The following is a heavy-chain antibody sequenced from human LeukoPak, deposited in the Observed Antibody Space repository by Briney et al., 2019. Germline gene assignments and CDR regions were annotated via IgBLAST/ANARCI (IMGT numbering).Heavy chain of an antibody. Sequence: GESLKISGKGSGYSFTSYWISWVGQIPGKGLEWMGNIDPSDSYTNNSPSCQGHVTISADKSISTAYLQWRSLKASDIAMYYCARHRYNRNDVHFDYWGQGTLVTVSS. CDR1: GYSFTSYW. J-gene: IGHJ4*02. CDR3: ARHRYNRNDVHFDY. CDR2: IDPSDSYT. V-gene: IGHV5-10-1*01. D-gene: IGHD1-1*01.